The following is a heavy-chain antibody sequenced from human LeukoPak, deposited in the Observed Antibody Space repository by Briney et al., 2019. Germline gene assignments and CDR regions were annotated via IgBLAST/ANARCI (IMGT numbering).Heavy chain of an antibody. CDR2: ISGSGGST. V-gene: IGHV3-23*01. CDR1: GFTFSSYW. D-gene: IGHD3-10*01. CDR3: AKDLRRGPFDY. Sequence: GWSLRLSCAASGFTFSSYWMHWVRQAPGKGLEWVSAISGSGGSTYYADSVKGRFTISRDNSKNTLYLQMNSLRAEDTAVYYCAKDLRRGPFDYWGQGTLVTASS. J-gene: IGHJ4*02.